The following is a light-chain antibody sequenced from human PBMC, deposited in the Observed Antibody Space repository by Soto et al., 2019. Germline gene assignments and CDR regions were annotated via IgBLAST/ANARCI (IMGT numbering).Light chain of an antibody. J-gene: IGKJ1*01. Sequence: EIVLTQSPGTLSLSPGERATLSCRASQSVSSSYLAWYQQKPGQAPRLLIYGASSRDTGIPDRFSGSGSGTDFTLTFSRLEPEDFAVYYCQQYGSSPKTFGQGTKVEIK. CDR1: QSVSSSY. CDR2: GAS. CDR3: QQYGSSPKT. V-gene: IGKV3-20*01.